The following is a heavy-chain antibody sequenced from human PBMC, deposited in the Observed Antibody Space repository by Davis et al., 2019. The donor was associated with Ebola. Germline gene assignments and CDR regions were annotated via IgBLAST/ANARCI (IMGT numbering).Heavy chain of an antibody. J-gene: IGHJ4*02. CDR3: ARGEDTAMAPGSYFDY. Sequence: ASVKVSCKASGYTFTGYYMHWVRQAPGQGLEWMGRINPNSGGTNYAQKFQGRVTITADKSTSTAYMELSSLRSEDTAVYYCARGEDTAMAPGSYFDYWGQGTLVTVSS. V-gene: IGHV1-2*06. CDR1: GYTFTGYY. CDR2: INPNSGGT. D-gene: IGHD5-18*01.